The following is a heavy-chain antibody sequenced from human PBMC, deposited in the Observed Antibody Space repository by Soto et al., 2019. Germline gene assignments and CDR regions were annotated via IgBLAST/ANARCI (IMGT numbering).Heavy chain of an antibody. CDR1: GYTFTGYY. J-gene: IGHJ5*02. Sequence: ASVKVSFKASGYTFTGYYMHWVRQAPGQGLEWMGWINPNSGGTNYAQKFQGWVTMTRDTSISTAYMELSRLRSDDTAVYYCARGKATVTVWFAPWGQGTLVTVSS. CDR2: INPNSGGT. CDR3: ARGKATVTVWFAP. D-gene: IGHD4-4*01. V-gene: IGHV1-2*04.